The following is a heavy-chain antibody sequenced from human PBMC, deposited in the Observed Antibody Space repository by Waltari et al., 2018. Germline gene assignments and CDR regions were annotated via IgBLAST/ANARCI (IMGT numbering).Heavy chain of an antibody. V-gene: IGHV4-39*07. CDR1: GGSIRSSRSY. CDR3: ARLCSGGSCGDY. CDR2: IYYSGST. D-gene: IGHD2-15*01. J-gene: IGHJ4*02. Sequence: QLQLQESGPGLVKPSETLSLPCTVSGGSIRSSRSYLGWLRQPPGKGLEWIGSIYYSGSTYYNPSLKSRVTISVDTSKNQFSLKLSSVTAADTAVYYCARLCSGGSCGDYWGQGTLVTVSS.